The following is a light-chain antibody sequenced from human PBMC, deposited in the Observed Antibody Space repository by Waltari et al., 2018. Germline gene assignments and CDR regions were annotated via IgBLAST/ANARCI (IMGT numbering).Light chain of an antibody. Sequence: QSALTQPPSASGSLGQSVTISCTGTSRDVGASNYVSLYQQNPGKAPKLMIFEVSKRPSGVPDRFSGSRSGNTASLTVSGLQAEDEADYYCSSDAGSNNYVILGGGTKLTVL. J-gene: IGLJ2*01. CDR1: SRDVGASNY. CDR3: SSDAGSNNYVI. CDR2: EVS. V-gene: IGLV2-8*01.